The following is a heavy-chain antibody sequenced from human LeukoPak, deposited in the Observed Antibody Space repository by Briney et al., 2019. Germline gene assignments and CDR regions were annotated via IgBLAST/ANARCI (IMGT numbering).Heavy chain of an antibody. CDR2: IYYSGST. CDR3: ARDNTPGYSSSWYKFYRFYYYYMDV. V-gene: IGHV4-39*07. CDR1: GGSISSSSYY. J-gene: IGHJ6*03. Sequence: PSETLSLTCTVSGGSISSSSYYWGWIRQPPGKGLEWIGSIYYSGSTYYNPSLKSRVTISVDTSKNQFSLKLSSVTAADTAVYYCARDNTPGYSSSWYKFYRFYYYYMDVWGKGTTVTVSS. D-gene: IGHD6-13*01.